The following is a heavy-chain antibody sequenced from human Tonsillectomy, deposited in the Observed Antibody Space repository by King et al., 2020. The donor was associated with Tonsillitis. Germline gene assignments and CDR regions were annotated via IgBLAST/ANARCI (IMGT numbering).Heavy chain of an antibody. Sequence: VQLVESGGGVVQPGRSLRLSCAASGFTFRNYGMHWVRQAPGKGLEWVAVISYDGSNKNYADSVKGRFTISRDNSENVLYLQMNSLRAEETAIYYCARERLYSSEWGIDNGGQGTLVTVSS. V-gene: IGHV3-33*05. CDR2: ISYDGSNK. J-gene: IGHJ4*02. D-gene: IGHD6-19*01. CDR1: GFTFRNYG. CDR3: ARERLYSSEWGIDN.